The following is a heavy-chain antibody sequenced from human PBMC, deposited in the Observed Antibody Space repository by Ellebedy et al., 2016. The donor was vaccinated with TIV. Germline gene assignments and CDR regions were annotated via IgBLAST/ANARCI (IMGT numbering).Heavy chain of an antibody. V-gene: IGHV1-2*04. CDR2: INPNSGGT. CDR3: ARLEPSYDAFDI. Sequence: ASVKVSXKASGYTFTRYYMHWVRQAPGQGLEWMGWINPNSGGTKYAQKFQGWVTMTRDTSINTAYMELSRLKSDDTAVYYCARLEPSYDAFDIWGQGTMVTVSS. J-gene: IGHJ3*02. CDR1: GYTFTRYY.